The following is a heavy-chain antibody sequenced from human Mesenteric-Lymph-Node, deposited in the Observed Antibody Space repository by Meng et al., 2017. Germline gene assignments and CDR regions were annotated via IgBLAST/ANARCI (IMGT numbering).Heavy chain of an antibody. D-gene: IGHD2-15*01. CDR2: ISTSASII. CDR1: GFSFNNYE. V-gene: IGHV3-48*03. J-gene: IGHJ4*02. CDR3: ARHPRYCNGGYCYTKYYFDY. Sequence: GESLKISCAASGFSFNNYEMNWVRQAPGKGLEWVSYISTSASIIYYADSVKGRFTISRDDAKNSLYLQVNSLRAEDTAVYYCARHPRYCNGGYCYTKYYFDYWGQGTLVTVSS.